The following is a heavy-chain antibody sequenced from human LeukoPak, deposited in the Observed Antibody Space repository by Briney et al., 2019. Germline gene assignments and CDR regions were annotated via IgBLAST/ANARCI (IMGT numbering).Heavy chain of an antibody. V-gene: IGHV3-73*01. Sequence: PGGSLRLSCAASGFTFSGSAMHWVRQASGKGLEWVGRIRSKVNSYATAYAASVKGRFTISRDDSKNTAYLQMNSLKTEDTAVYYCTRDTPDYGGNSLNFDAFDIWGQGTMVTVSS. J-gene: IGHJ3*02. CDR1: GFTFSGSA. CDR3: TRDTPDYGGNSLNFDAFDI. D-gene: IGHD4-23*01. CDR2: IRSKVNSYAT.